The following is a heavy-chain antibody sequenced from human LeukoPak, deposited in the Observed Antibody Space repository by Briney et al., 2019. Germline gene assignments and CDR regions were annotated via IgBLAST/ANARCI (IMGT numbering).Heavy chain of an antibody. CDR1: GFTFSSYA. J-gene: IGHJ4*02. V-gene: IGHV3-23*01. Sequence: PGGSLRLSCAASGFTFSSYAMSWVRQAPGKGLEWVSAISGSGGSTYYADSVKGRFTISRDNSKNTLYLQMNSLRAEDTAVYYCAGGERYYYDSSGSFDYWGQGTLVTVSS. D-gene: IGHD3-22*01. CDR2: ISGSGGST. CDR3: AGGERYYYDSSGSFDY.